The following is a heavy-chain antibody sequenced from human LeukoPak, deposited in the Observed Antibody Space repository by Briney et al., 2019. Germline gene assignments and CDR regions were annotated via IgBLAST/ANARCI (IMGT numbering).Heavy chain of an antibody. D-gene: IGHD5-18*01. CDR2: INTNTGNP. V-gene: IGHV7-4-1*02. CDR3: ARDFIFSSPYHSWIQLRS. J-gene: IGHJ6*02. Sequence: AALVKVSCKASGYTFTSYAMNWVRQAPGQGLEWMGWINTNTGNPTYAQGFTGRFVFSLDTSVSTAYLQISSLKAEDTAVYYCARDFIFSSPYHSWIQLRSWGQGTTVTVSS. CDR1: GYTFTSYA.